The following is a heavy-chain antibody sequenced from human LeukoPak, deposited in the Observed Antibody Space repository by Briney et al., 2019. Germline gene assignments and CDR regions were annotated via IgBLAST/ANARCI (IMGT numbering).Heavy chain of an antibody. J-gene: IGHJ4*02. CDR2: IGPTGSDL. V-gene: IGHV3-21*06. D-gene: IGHD1-14*01. CDR1: GLTFSTSG. Sequence: GGSLRLSCTASGLTFSTSGFNWVRQAPGKGLEWLASIGPTGSDLYHADAIKGLFTISRDNANNFLYLQMNSLRAEDTAVYYCATETNGRHYDYWGQGTLLTVSS. CDR3: ATETNGRHYDY.